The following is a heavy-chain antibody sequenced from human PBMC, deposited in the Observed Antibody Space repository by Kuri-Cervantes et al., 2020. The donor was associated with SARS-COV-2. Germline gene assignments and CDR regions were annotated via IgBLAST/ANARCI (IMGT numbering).Heavy chain of an antibody. Sequence: ASVKVSCKASGYTFTSYGISWVRQAPGQGLEWMGWISAYNGNTNYAQKLQGRVTMTRDTSTSTVYMELSNLRSEDTAVYYCARDGGDPGYDSSGYQYYGIDVWGQGTTVTVSS. J-gene: IGHJ6*02. D-gene: IGHD3-22*01. CDR1: GYTFTSYG. CDR2: ISAYNGNT. CDR3: ARDGGDPGYDSSGYQYYGIDV. V-gene: IGHV1-18*01.